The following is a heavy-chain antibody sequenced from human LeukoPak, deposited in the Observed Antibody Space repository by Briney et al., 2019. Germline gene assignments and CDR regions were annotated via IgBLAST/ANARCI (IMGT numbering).Heavy chain of an antibody. Sequence: PSETLSLTCTVSGGSISSYYWSWIRQPPGKGLEWIGYIYYSGSTNYNPSLKSRVTISVDTSKNQLSLKLSSVTAADTAVYYCARAGSSGYATFDYWGQGTLVTVSS. CDR2: IYYSGST. V-gene: IGHV4-59*01. D-gene: IGHD2-2*01. CDR1: GGSISSYY. CDR3: ARAGSSGYATFDY. J-gene: IGHJ4*02.